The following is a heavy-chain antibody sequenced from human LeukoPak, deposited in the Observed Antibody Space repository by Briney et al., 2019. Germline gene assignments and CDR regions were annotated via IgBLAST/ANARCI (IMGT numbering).Heavy chain of an antibody. D-gene: IGHD4-17*01. Sequence: PGGSLRLSCAASGFTFSPYSMNWVRQAPGKGLDWVSYVSSSSITLFYPDSVKGRFTISSDSARHSLYLQMNSLRDEHTAVCYCARDRRYYGDPYFTGLAVWGPGTTVTVSS. J-gene: IGHJ6*02. CDR1: GFTFSPYS. V-gene: IGHV3-48*02. CDR2: VSSSSITL. CDR3: ARDRRYYGDPYFTGLAV.